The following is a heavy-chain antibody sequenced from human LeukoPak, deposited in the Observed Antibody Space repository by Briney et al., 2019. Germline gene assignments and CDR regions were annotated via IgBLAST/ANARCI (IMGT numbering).Heavy chain of an antibody. CDR2: IYYSGST. CDR1: GGSISSSSYY. V-gene: IGHV4-39*01. Sequence: SETLSLTCTVSGGSISSSSYYWGWIRQPPGKGLEWIGSIYYSGSTYYNPSLKSRVTISVDTSKNQFSLKLSSVTAADTAVYYCARVDGYYGSGSYYKKGKFDPWGQGTLVTVSS. D-gene: IGHD3-10*01. J-gene: IGHJ5*02. CDR3: ARVDGYYGSGSYYKKGKFDP.